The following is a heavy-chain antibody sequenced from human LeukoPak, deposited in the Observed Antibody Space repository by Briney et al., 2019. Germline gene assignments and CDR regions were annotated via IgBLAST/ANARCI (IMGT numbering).Heavy chain of an antibody. CDR2: MNPNSGNT. J-gene: IGHJ5*02. CDR3: ARAAVAEADWFDP. CDR1: GYTITSYD. Sequence: ASVKVSCKASGYTITSYDINWVRQATGQGLEWMGWMNPNSGNTGYAQKFQGRVTMTRNTSISTAYMELSSLRSEDTAVYYCARAAVAEADWFDPWGQGTLVTVSS. V-gene: IGHV1-8*01. D-gene: IGHD6-19*01.